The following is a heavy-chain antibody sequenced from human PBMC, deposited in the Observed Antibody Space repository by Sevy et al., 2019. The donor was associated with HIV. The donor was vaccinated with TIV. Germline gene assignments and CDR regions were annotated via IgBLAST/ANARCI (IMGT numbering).Heavy chain of an antibody. CDR1: GFTFSSYS. V-gene: IGHV3-48*01. Sequence: GGSLRLSCAASGFTFSSYSMNWVRQAPGKGLEWVSYISSSSSTIYYADSVKGRFTISRDNAKNSPYLQMNSLRAEDTAVYYCARATGYSSSWARPRDYYYGMDVWGQGTTVTVSS. D-gene: IGHD6-13*01. CDR2: ISSSSSTI. J-gene: IGHJ6*02. CDR3: ARATGYSSSWARPRDYYYGMDV.